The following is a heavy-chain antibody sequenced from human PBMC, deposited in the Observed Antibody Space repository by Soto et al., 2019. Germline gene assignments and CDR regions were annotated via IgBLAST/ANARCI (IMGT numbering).Heavy chain of an antibody. J-gene: IGHJ6*02. CDR1: GDSVSSNSAA. D-gene: IGHD3-9*01. CDR2: TYYRSKWYN. Sequence: SQTLSLTCAISGDSVSSNSAAWNWIRQSPSRGLEWLGRTYYRSKWYNDYAVSVKSRITINPDTSKNQFSLQLNSVTPEDTAVYYCAREEYDILTGPEYYYYYGMDVWGQGTTVTVSS. CDR3: AREEYDILTGPEYYYYYGMDV. V-gene: IGHV6-1*01.